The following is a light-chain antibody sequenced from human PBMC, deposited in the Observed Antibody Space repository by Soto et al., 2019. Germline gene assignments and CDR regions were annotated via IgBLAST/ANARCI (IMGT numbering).Light chain of an antibody. CDR2: KAP. J-gene: IGKJ4*01. Sequence: DIQMTQAPSTLSASVGDRVTITCRASESISIWLAWYQQKPGKAPHLLIYKAPSLESGAPSRFSGSVSGTEFTLTISSLQPDDFESYYCQKFSSYSLTCGGETNVEI. CDR1: ESISIW. CDR3: QKFSSYSLT. V-gene: IGKV1-5*03.